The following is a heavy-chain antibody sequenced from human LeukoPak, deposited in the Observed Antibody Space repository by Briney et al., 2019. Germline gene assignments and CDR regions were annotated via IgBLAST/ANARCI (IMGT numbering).Heavy chain of an antibody. CDR1: GGSISSGGYY. D-gene: IGHD3-3*01. J-gene: IGHJ6*03. V-gene: IGHV4-31*03. Sequence: SQTQSLTCTVSGGSISSGGYYWSWIRQHPGKGLEWIGYIYYSGSTYYNPSLKSRVTISVDTSKNQFSLKLSSMTAADTAVYYCATWPDPIFGVVRDMDVWGKGTTVTVSS. CDR2: IYYSGST. CDR3: ATWPDPIFGVVRDMDV.